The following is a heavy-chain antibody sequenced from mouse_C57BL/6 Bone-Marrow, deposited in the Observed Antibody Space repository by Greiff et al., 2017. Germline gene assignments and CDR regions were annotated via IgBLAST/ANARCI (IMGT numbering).Heavy chain of an antibody. V-gene: IGHV1-66*01. CDR2: IYPGSGNT. Sequence: VQGVESGPELVKPGASVKISCKASGYSFTSYYIHWVKQRPGQGLEWIGWIYPGSGNTKYNEKFKGKATLTADTSSSTAYMQLSSLTSEDSAVYYCARSPYLLWLRRRDYWGQGTTLTVSS. CDR3: ARSPYLLWLRRRDY. D-gene: IGHD2-2*01. J-gene: IGHJ2*01. CDR1: GYSFTSYY.